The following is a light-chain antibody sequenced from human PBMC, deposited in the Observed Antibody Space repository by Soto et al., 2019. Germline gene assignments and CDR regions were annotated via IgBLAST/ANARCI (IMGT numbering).Light chain of an antibody. CDR3: QQYNNWPPL. Sequence: EIVMKQSPATLSVSPGERATLSCRASQSVSSNLAWYQQKPGQAPRLLIYGASTRATGIPARFSGSGSGTEFTLTISSLQSEDFAVYYCQQYNNWPPLFGQGTKVDIK. CDR1: QSVSSN. CDR2: GAS. V-gene: IGKV3-15*01. J-gene: IGKJ1*01.